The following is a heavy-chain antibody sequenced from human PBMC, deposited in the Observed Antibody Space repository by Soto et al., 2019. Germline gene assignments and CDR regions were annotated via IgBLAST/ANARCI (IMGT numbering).Heavy chain of an antibody. J-gene: IGHJ6*02. Sequence: QVQLVESGGGAVQPGRSLRLSCAASGFSFSTYGMHWVRQAPGKGLEWVAVVSFDAKNKYYIDSVEGRFTISRDNSKNMLYLQMNSLRREDTAVYYCAKESVESTYSYYGMDVWGPGTTVTVSS. D-gene: IGHD4-4*01. CDR3: AKESVESTYSYYGMDV. CDR2: VSFDAKNK. V-gene: IGHV3-30*18. CDR1: GFSFSTYG.